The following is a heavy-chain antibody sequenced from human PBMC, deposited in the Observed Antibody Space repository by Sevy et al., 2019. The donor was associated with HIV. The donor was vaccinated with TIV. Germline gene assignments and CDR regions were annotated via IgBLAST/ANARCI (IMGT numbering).Heavy chain of an antibody. V-gene: IGHV3-30-3*01. CDR3: ARDRPFNDAFDI. CDR2: ISYDGSNK. CDR1: GFTFSSYA. J-gene: IGHJ3*02. Sequence: GGSLRLSCAASGFTFSSYAMHWVRQAPGKGLEWVAVISYDGSNKHYADSVKGRFTISRDNSKNTLYLQMNSLRAEDTAVYYCARDRPFNDAFDIWGQGTMVTVSS.